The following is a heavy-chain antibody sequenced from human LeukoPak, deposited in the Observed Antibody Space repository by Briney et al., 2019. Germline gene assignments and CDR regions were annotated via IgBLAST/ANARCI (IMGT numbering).Heavy chain of an antibody. CDR3: ARQTGSGLFTLP. Sequence: SETLSLTCAVYGGSFSGYYWSWIRQPPGKGLEWIGEINHSGSTNYNASLKSRVTIVIDTSKNQISLRLTSVTATDTAMYYCARQTGSGLFTLPGGQGTLVTVSS. D-gene: IGHD3/OR15-3a*01. CDR1: GGSFSGYY. J-gene: IGHJ4*02. V-gene: IGHV4-34*01. CDR2: INHSGST.